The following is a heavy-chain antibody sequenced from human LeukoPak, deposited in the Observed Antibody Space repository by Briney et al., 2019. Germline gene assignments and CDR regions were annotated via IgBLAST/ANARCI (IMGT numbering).Heavy chain of an antibody. D-gene: IGHD3-10*01. CDR3: ARDQALLWFGELWGYKFDP. CDR1: GYTFTSYY. V-gene: IGHV1-2*02. Sequence: ASVKVSCKASGYTFTSYYMHWVRQAPGQGLEWMGWINPNSGGTNYAQKFQGRVTMTRDTSIGTAYMELSRLRSDDTAVYYCARDQALLWFGELWGYKFDPWGQGTLVTVSS. CDR2: INPNSGGT. J-gene: IGHJ5*02.